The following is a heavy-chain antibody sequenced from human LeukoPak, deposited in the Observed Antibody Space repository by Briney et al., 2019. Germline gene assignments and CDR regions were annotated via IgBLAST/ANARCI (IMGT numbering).Heavy chain of an antibody. CDR2: ISYNGNDK. CDR1: GFTFSSYA. J-gene: IGHJ4*02. Sequence: GRSLRLSCAASGFTFSSYAMHWVRQAPGKGLEWVALISYNGNDKYYVESVKGRFTISRDNSKNTLSLQMNSLRAGDTAVYYCARDRIAVAGRNDYWGQGTLVTVSS. D-gene: IGHD6-19*01. V-gene: IGHV3-30*04. CDR3: ARDRIAVAGRNDY.